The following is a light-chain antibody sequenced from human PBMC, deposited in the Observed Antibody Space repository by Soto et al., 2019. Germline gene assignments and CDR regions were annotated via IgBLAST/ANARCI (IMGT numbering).Light chain of an antibody. V-gene: IGLV2-18*02. CDR1: GSDVGTYNR. CDR3: SSYASSSTFV. CDR2: DVS. Sequence: QSLLTQPPSVSGSPGQSVAISCTGTGSDVGTYNRVSWYQQPPGTAPKLLIYDVSDRPSGVPDRFSGSKSGNTASLTISGLQAEEEAQYYCSSYASSSTFVFGTGTKVTGL. J-gene: IGLJ1*01.